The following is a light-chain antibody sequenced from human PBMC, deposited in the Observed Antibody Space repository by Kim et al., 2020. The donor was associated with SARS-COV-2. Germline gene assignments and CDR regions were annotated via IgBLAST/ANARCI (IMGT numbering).Light chain of an antibody. Sequence: QSASVSGSPGQSITISCTGTSSDIGGFNYVSWYQQHPGKAPKLMIYDVTKRPSGVSIRFSGSKSGNTASLTISGLQAEDEADYYCSSYTNSGTRVFGGGTKVTVL. V-gene: IGLV2-14*03. CDR1: SSDIGGFNY. CDR2: DVT. J-gene: IGLJ3*02. CDR3: SSYTNSGTRV.